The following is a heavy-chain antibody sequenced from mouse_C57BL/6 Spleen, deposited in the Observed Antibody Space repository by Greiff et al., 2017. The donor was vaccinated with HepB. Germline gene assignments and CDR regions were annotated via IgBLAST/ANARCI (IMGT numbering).Heavy chain of an antibody. V-gene: IGHV14-1*01. CDR3: TTSLNYYGSSLFAY. D-gene: IGHD1-1*01. CDR1: GLNIKDYY. Sequence: VQLQQSGAELVRPGASVKLSCTASGLNIKDYYMHWVKQRPEQGLEWIGRIDPEDGDTEYAPKFQGKATMTADTSSNTAYLQLSSLTSEDTAVYYCTTSLNYYGSSLFAYWGQGTLVTVSA. CDR2: IDPEDGDT. J-gene: IGHJ3*01.